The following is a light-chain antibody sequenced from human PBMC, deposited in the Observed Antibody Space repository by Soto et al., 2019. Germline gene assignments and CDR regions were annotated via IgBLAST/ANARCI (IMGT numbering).Light chain of an antibody. J-gene: IGKJ1*01. CDR1: QSVSNKY. CDR3: QQYGSSPWT. Sequence: EIVLTQSLGTLSLSPGERATLSCRASQSVSNKYLAWYQQKPGQAPRLLIYATSSRATGIPDTFSGSGSGTDFSLTISRLEPEDLAVYYCQQYGSSPWTFGQGTKVEIK. V-gene: IGKV3-20*01. CDR2: ATS.